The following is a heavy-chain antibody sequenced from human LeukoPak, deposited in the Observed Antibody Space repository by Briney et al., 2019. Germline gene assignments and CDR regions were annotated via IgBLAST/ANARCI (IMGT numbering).Heavy chain of an antibody. V-gene: IGHV4-61*02. CDR3: ARGGTGYSSSVFEY. CDR1: GGSISSGSYY. D-gene: IGHD6-13*01. CDR2: IYTNERT. Sequence: SDTLSLTCTVSGGSISSGSYYWTWIPQPAAKVLQWIGRIYTNERTNYHPSLKSRVTISVDTSKNQSSLKLTSGTAADTALYYCARGGTGYSSSVFEYWGQGTLVTVSS. J-gene: IGHJ4*02.